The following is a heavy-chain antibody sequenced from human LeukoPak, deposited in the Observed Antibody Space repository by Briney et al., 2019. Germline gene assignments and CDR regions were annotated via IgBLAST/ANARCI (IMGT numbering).Heavy chain of an antibody. Sequence: SQTLSLTCTVSGGSISSGSYYWSWIRQPAGKGLEWIGRIYTSGSTNYNPSLKSRVTITVDTSKNQFSLKLSSVTAADTAVYYCARELGYSGSYRDAFDIWGQGTMVTVSS. J-gene: IGHJ3*02. CDR1: GGSISSGSYY. D-gene: IGHD1-26*01. CDR3: ARELGYSGSYRDAFDI. V-gene: IGHV4-61*02. CDR2: IYTSGST.